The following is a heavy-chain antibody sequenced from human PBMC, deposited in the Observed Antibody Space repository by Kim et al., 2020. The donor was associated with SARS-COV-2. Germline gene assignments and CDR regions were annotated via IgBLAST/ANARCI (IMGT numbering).Heavy chain of an antibody. V-gene: IGHV1-8*01. CDR1: GYTFTSYD. CDR3: ARAPRTYDILTGYFSKGYFHY. J-gene: IGHJ4*02. D-gene: IGHD3-9*01. CDR2: MNPNSGNT. Sequence: ASVKVSCKASGYTFTSYDINWVRQATGQGLEWMGWMNPNSGNTGYAQKFQGRVTMTRNTSISTAYMELSSLRSEDTAVYYCARAPRTYDILTGYFSKGYFHYWGQGTLVSASS.